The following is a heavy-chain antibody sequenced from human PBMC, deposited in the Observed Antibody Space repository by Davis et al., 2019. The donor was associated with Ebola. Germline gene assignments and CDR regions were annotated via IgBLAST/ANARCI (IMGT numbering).Heavy chain of an antibody. CDR1: GGSISSYY. J-gene: IGHJ4*02. CDR2: IYYSGST. D-gene: IGHD2-2*01. V-gene: IGHV4-59*08. Sequence: PGGSLRLSCTVSGGSISSYYWSWIRQPPGKGLEWIGYIYYSGSTNYNPSLKSRVTISVDTSKNQFSLKLSSVTAADTAVYYCARGIVVVPALLLDYFDYWGQGTLVTVSS. CDR3: ARGIVVVPALLLDYFDY.